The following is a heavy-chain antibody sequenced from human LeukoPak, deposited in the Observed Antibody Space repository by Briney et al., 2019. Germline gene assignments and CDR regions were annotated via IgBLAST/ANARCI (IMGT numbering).Heavy chain of an antibody. CDR2: INPNSGGT. J-gene: IGHJ4*02. CDR1: GYTFTGYY. D-gene: IGHD3-22*01. CDR3: AADRYYYDSRPTGDY. Sequence: ASVKVSCKASGYTFTGYYMHWVRQAPGQGLEWMGWINPNSGGTNYAQKFQGRVTMTRDTSISTAYMELSRLRSDDTAVYYCAADRYYYDSRPTGDYWGQGTLVTVSS. V-gene: IGHV1-2*02.